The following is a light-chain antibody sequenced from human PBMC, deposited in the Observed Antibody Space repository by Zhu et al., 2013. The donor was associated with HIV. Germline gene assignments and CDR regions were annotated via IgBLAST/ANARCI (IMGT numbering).Light chain of an antibody. CDR2: DSS. CDR1: QSINRY. J-gene: IGKJ3*01. CDR3: QHRSSGPFS. V-gene: IGKV3-11*01. Sequence: EIVLTQSPATLSLSPGERATLSCRASQSINRYLAWYQHTPGQAPRLLIYDSSKRVTGIPTRFSGSGSGTDFTLTINSVETDDLAVYYCQHRSSGPFSFGPGTKVDSK.